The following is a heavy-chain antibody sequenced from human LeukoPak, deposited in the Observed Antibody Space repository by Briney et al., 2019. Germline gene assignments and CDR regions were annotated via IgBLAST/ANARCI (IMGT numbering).Heavy chain of an antibody. V-gene: IGHV3-13*01. Sequence: GGSLRLSCAASGFTFSSYDMHWVRQATGKGLEWVSAIGTAGDTYYPGSVKGRFTISRENAKNSLYLQMNSLRAEDTAVYYCAKDQGIAAAGTHGAFDIWGQGTMVTVSS. J-gene: IGHJ3*02. D-gene: IGHD6-13*01. CDR1: GFTFSSYD. CDR3: AKDQGIAAAGTHGAFDI. CDR2: IGTAGDT.